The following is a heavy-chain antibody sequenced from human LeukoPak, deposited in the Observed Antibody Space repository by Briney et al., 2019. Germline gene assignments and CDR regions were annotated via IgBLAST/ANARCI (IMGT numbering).Heavy chain of an antibody. D-gene: IGHD5-18*01. J-gene: IGHJ4*02. CDR3: AKDLSYGRGGFDY. V-gene: IGHV3-30*02. Sequence: GGALRLSCAASRFTFSSYGMHWVRQAPGKGGEGVAFIRYDGSNKYYADSVKGRFTISRDNSKNTLYLQMNIQRAEDTAVYYCAKDLSYGRGGFDYWGQGTLVTVSS. CDR1: RFTFSSYG. CDR2: IRYDGSNK.